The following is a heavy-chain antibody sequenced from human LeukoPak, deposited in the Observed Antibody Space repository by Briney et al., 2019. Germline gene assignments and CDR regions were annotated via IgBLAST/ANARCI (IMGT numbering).Heavy chain of an antibody. CDR1: GYTFTSYY. V-gene: IGHV1-46*01. J-gene: IGHJ4*02. D-gene: IGHD6-19*01. CDR2: INPSGGST. CDR3: ARDDIAVAGSFDY. Sequence: APVKVSCKASGYTFTSYYMHWVRQAPGQGLEWMGIINPSGGSTSYAQKFQSRVTMTRDTSTSTVYMELNSLRAEDTAVYYCARDDIAVAGSFDYWGQGTLVTVSS.